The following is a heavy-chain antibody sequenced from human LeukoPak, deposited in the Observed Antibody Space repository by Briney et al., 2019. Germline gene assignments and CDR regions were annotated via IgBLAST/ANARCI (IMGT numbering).Heavy chain of an antibody. CDR1: GYTFSSYS. CDR3: ARGCILTGYSFDH. D-gene: IGHD3-9*01. CDR2: ISGYNGNT. V-gene: IGHV1-18*04. Sequence: GASVKVSCKASGYTFSSYSIIWVRQAPGQGLEWMGWISGYNGNTNYAQTLQDRVTMTTDTSTSTGYMEVRSLRSDDTAVYYCARGCILTGYSFDHWGQGTLVTVSS. J-gene: IGHJ4*02.